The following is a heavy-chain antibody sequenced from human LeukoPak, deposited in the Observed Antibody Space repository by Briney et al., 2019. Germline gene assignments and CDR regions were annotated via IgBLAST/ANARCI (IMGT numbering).Heavy chain of an antibody. D-gene: IGHD6-13*01. CDR1: GFTFSSYG. V-gene: IGHV3-30*02. Sequence: GGSLRLSCAASGFTFSSYGMHWVRQAPGKGLEWVAFIRYDGSNKYYADSVKGRFTISRDNSKNTLYLQMNSLRAEDTAVYYCAKEPGIAAAGPDWGQGTLVTVSS. J-gene: IGHJ4*02. CDR2: IRYDGSNK. CDR3: AKEPGIAAAGPD.